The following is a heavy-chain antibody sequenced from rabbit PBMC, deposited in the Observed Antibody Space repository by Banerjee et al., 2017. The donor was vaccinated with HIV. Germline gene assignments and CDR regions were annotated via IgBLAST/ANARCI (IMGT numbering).Heavy chain of an antibody. J-gene: IGHJ4*01. CDR2: THTTSGAT. CDR3: ARDDAGVTGWNFGL. D-gene: IGHD4-2*01. CDR1: GFSFRNGYV. Sequence: TLTCTASGFSFRNGYVMCWVRQAPGKGLEWIACTHTTSGATYYASWAKGRFTISKISSTTVTLQMTSLTAADTATYFCARDDAGVTGWNFGLWGPGTLVTVS. V-gene: IGHV1S40*01.